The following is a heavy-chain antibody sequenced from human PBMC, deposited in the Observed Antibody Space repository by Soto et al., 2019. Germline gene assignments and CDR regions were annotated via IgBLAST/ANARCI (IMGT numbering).Heavy chain of an antibody. V-gene: IGHV1-69*13. CDR3: ARDYGDYEARWFDP. D-gene: IGHD4-17*01. J-gene: IGHJ5*02. CDR1: GVTFSSYA. CDR2: IIPIFGTA. Sequence: SVKVSCKASGVTFSSYAISWVRQAPGQGLEWMGGIIPIFGTANYAQKFQGRVTITADESTSTAYMELSSLRSEDTAVYYCARDYGDYEARWFDPWGQGTLVTVSS.